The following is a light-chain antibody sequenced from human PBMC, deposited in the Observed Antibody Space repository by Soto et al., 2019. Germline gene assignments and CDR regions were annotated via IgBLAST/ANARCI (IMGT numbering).Light chain of an antibody. CDR1: QSISTF. V-gene: IGKV1-39*01. CDR2: AAS. J-gene: IGKJ3*01. CDR3: QKSFSASIFT. Sequence: DIQMTQSPSSLSASVGDRVTITCRASQSISTFLNWYQHKPGKAPTLLIYAASSLQSGVAARFSGGGSGTDCTRTISKLQPEDFTTYYCQKSFSASIFTFGPGTKVDIK.